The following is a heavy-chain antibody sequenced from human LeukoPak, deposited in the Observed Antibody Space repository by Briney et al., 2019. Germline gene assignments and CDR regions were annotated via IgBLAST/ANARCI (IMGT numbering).Heavy chain of an antibody. J-gene: IGHJ4*02. Sequence: SVKVSCKASGGTFSSYAISRMRQAPGQGLEWMGGIIPIFGTANYAQKFQGRVTITADKSTSTAYMELSSLRSEDTAVYYCASFRDSYYYDSSAYGRDYWGQGTLVTVSS. CDR3: ASFRDSYYYDSSAYGRDY. V-gene: IGHV1-69*06. CDR2: IIPIFGTA. CDR1: GGTFSSYA. D-gene: IGHD3-22*01.